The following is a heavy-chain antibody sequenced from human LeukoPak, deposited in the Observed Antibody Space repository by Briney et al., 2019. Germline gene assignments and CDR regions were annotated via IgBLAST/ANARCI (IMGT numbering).Heavy chain of an antibody. Sequence: GASVKVSCKASGYTFTGYYMHWVRQAPGQGLEWMGWINPNSGGTNYAQKFQGWVTMTRDTSISTAYMELSRLRSDDTAVYYCARGPQFTMEEGGYYFDYWGQGTLVTVSS. CDR2: INPNSGGT. J-gene: IGHJ4*02. CDR1: GYTFTGYY. V-gene: IGHV1-2*04. CDR3: ARGPQFTMEEGGYYFDY. D-gene: IGHD3-10*01.